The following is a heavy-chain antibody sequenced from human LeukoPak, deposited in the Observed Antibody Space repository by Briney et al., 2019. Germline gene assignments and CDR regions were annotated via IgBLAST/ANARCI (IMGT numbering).Heavy chain of an antibody. D-gene: IGHD2-15*01. V-gene: IGHV3-23*01. CDR3: AKDIVVVVAATVGKN. Sequence: GGSLRLSCAASGFTFSSYAMSWVRQAPGKGLEWVSAISGSGGSTYYADSVKGRFTISRDNSKNTLYLQMNSLRAEDTAAYYCAKDIVVVVAATVGKNWGQGTLVTVSS. CDR2: ISGSGGST. J-gene: IGHJ4*02. CDR1: GFTFSSYA.